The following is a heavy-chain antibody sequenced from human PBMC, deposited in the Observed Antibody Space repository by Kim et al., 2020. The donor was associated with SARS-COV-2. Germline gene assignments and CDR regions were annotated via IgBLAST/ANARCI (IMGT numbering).Heavy chain of an antibody. CDR2: IYYSGST. J-gene: IGHJ4*02. D-gene: IGHD2-2*01. CDR1: GDSISSGGYY. CDR3: VRYHLGGYFDY. V-gene: IGHV4-31*03. Sequence: TLSLTCTVSGDSISSGGYYWSWIRQHPGKGLEWIGYIYYSGSTYYNPSLKSRVTISVDTSKNQFSLKLSSVTAADTAVYYCVRYHLGGYFDYWGQGTLVTVSS.